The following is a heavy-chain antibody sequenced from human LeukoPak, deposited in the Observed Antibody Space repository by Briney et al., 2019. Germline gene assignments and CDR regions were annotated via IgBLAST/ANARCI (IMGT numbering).Heavy chain of an antibody. J-gene: IGHJ4*01. V-gene: IGHV3-23*01. Sequence: HPGGSLRLSCAASGFTFSSYWMSWVRQAPGKGLEWVPGISGSGTNTYYADSVKGRFTISRDNSKNTLYLQMNSLRAEDTAVYYCAKGDKPVIAMVKFDYWGHGTLVTVSS. CDR1: GFTFSSYW. D-gene: IGHD5-18*01. CDR2: ISGSGTNT. CDR3: AKGDKPVIAMVKFDY.